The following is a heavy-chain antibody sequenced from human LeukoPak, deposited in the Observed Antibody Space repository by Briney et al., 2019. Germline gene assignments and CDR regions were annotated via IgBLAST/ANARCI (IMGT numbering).Heavy chain of an antibody. Sequence: GESLKISCKGSGYSFTSYWIGWVRQMPGKGLEWMGIIYPGDSDTRYSPSFQGQVTISADKSISTAYLQWSSLKASDTAMYYCARLARGYYYYYYYMGVWGKGTTVTVSS. V-gene: IGHV5-51*01. CDR3: ARLARGYYYYYYYMGV. CDR2: IYPGDSDT. D-gene: IGHD3-10*01. J-gene: IGHJ6*03. CDR1: GYSFTSYW.